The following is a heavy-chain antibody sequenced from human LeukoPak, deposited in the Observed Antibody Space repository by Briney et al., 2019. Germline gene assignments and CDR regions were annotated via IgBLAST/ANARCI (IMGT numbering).Heavy chain of an antibody. J-gene: IGHJ4*02. CDR1: GGSISSGGYS. V-gene: IGHV4-30-2*01. D-gene: IGHD4-17*01. CDR3: ARGGHDYGDFDY. CDR2: IYHSGST. Sequence: SETLSLTCAVSGGSISSGGYSWSWIRQPPGKGLEWIGYIYHSGSTYYNPPLKSRVTISVDRSKNQFSLKLSSVTAADTAVYYCARGGHDYGDFDYWGQGTLVTVSS.